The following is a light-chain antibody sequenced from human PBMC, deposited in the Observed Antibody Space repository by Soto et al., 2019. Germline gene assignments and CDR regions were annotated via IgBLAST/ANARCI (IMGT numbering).Light chain of an antibody. V-gene: IGKV3-11*01. CDR1: QSVSSY. J-gene: IGKJ4*01. CDR3: QQRSNWPPT. Sequence: EIVLTQSPATLSLSQGEGATLSCRASQSVSSYLAWYQQKPGQAPRLLIYDASNRATVIPARFSGSGSWTDFTLTISSLEPEDFAAYYCQQRSNWPPTFGGGTKVEIK. CDR2: DAS.